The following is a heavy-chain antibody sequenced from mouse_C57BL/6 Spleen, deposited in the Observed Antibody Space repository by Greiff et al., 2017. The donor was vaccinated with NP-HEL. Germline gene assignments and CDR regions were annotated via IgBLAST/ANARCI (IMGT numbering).Heavy chain of an antibody. CDR1: GYTFTSYW. CDR3: AMDSVRGSGGGFAY. Sequence: QVQLQQPGAELVKPGASVKLSCKASGYTFTSYWMHWVKQRPGRGLEWIGRIDPNSGGTKYNEKFKSKATLTVDKPSSTAYMQLSSLTSEDSAVYYCAMDSVRGSGGGFAYWGQGTLVTVSA. V-gene: IGHV1-72*01. J-gene: IGHJ3*01. CDR2: IDPNSGGT. D-gene: IGHD1-1*02.